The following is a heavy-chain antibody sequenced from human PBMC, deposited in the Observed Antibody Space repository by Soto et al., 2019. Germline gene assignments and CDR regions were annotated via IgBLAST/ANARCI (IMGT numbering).Heavy chain of an antibody. D-gene: IGHD6-13*01. Sequence: QVQLQQWGAGLLKPSETLSLTCAVYGGSFSGYYWSWIRQPPGKGLEWIGEINHSGSTNYNPALKCRVTISGDTSKNQFSLKLSSVTAADTAVYYCARGVGRTAAAGTSIVLVGAGASDYYGMDVWGQGTTVTVSS. CDR3: ARGVGRTAAAGTSIVLVGAGASDYYGMDV. CDR2: INHSGST. CDR1: GGSFSGYY. V-gene: IGHV4-34*01. J-gene: IGHJ6*02.